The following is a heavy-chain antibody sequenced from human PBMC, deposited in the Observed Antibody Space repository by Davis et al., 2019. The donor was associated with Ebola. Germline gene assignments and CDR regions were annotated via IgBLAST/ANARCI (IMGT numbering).Heavy chain of an antibody. J-gene: IGHJ6*03. CDR3: ARDRRVGSTVHMEV. CDR2: IYSSGST. V-gene: IGHV4-4*07. D-gene: IGHD1-26*01. Sequence: PSETLSLTCSVSGASIRSYYWDWIRQPAGKRLEWIGRIYSSGSTNYNPSLKSRVSMSVDTSKKQFSLRLGSVTAADTAIYYCARDRRVGSTVHMEVWGKGATVTVSS. CDR1: GASIRSYY.